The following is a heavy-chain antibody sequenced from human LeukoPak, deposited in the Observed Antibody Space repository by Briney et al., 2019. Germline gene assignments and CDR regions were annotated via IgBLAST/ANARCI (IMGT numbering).Heavy chain of an antibody. D-gene: IGHD6-19*01. V-gene: IGHV4-4*07. CDR3: ARDGGQWLVPGRWFDP. J-gene: IGHJ5*02. CDR2: IYTSGST. CDR1: GGSISSYY. Sequence: SETLSLTCTVSGGSISSYYWSWIRQPAGKGLEWIGRIYTSGSTNYNPSLKSRVTMSVDTSKNQFSLKLSSVTAADTAVYYCARDGGQWLVPGRWFDPWGQGTLVTVSS.